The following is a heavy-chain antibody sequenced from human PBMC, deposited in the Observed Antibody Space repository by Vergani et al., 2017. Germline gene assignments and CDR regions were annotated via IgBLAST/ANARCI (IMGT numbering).Heavy chain of an antibody. CDR1: GGTFSSYA. V-gene: IGHV1-69*18. D-gene: IGHD2-15*01. Sequence: QVQLVQSGAEVKKPGSSVKVSCKASGGTFSSYAISWVRQAPGQGLEWMGRIIPIFGTANYAQKFQGRVTITADDSTSTGYMELSSLRSEDTAVYYCARPRFTPYCSGGSCHAEYFQHWGQGTLVTVSA. J-gene: IGHJ1*01. CDR2: IIPIFGTA. CDR3: ARPRFTPYCSGGSCHAEYFQH.